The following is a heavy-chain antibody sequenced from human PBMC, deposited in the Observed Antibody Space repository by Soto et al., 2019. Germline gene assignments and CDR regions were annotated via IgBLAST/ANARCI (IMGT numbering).Heavy chain of an antibody. J-gene: IGHJ4*02. D-gene: IGHD3-22*01. V-gene: IGHV3-74*01. Sequence: VQLVESGGGLVQPGGSLRLSCAASGFTFSSYWMHWVRQAPGKGLVWVSRISGDGSSTTYADSVKGRFIISRDNAKNTVYLQMNSLRAEDTAVYYCTRPRYDGSGTPFDHWGQGTLVTVSS. CDR2: ISGDGSST. CDR1: GFTFSSYW. CDR3: TRPRYDGSGTPFDH.